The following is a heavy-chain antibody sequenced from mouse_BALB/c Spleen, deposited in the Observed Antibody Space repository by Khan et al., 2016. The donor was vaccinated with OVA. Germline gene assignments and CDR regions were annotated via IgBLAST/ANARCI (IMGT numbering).Heavy chain of an antibody. CDR3: ARGGSSGPAWFAY. Sequence: EVKLEESGPGLVKPSQSLSLTCSVTGYSITSGYFWNWIRQFPGNKLEWMGYIRYDGDSNYNPSLKNRISITRDPSKNQFFRKLNSVTPEGTATFYCARGGSSGPAWFAYWGQGTLVTVSP. D-gene: IGHD3-1*01. V-gene: IGHV3-6*01. J-gene: IGHJ3*01. CDR2: IRYDGDS. CDR1: GYSITSGYF.